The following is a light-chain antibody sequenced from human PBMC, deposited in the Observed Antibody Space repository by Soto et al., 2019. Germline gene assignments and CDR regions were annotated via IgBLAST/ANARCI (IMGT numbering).Light chain of an antibody. Sequence: EIVMTQSPATLSVSPGERATLSCRASQSVGNNLAWYQQKPGQAPRILIYGASTRATGIPARFSGSGSGTEFTLTISSLQSEDYAVYYCQQYNNWHFTFGPGTKVDIK. CDR3: QQYNNWHFT. V-gene: IGKV3-15*01. CDR1: QSVGNN. CDR2: GAS. J-gene: IGKJ3*01.